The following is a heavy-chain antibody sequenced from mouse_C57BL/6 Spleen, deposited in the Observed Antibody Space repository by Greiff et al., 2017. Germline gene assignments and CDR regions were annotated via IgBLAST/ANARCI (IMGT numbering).Heavy chain of an antibody. J-gene: IGHJ4*01. CDR1: GYTFTSYW. CDR2: IHPSDSDT. CDR3: AIPVATVADTPEMDY. V-gene: IGHV1-74*01. Sequence: VQLQQPGAELVKPGASVKLSCKASGYTFTSYWMHWVKQRPGQGLEWIGKIHPSDSDTNYNQKFKGKATLTVDKSSSTAYMQLSSLTSEDSAVYYCAIPVATVADTPEMDYWGQGTSVTVSS. D-gene: IGHD1-1*01.